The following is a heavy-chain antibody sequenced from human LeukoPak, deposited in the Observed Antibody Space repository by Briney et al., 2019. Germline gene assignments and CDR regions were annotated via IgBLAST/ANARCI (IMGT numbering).Heavy chain of an antibody. D-gene: IGHD3-22*01. V-gene: IGHV3-48*01. CDR3: AKAPRYDSSFFDY. J-gene: IGHJ4*02. Sequence: GGSLRLSCSASGFTFSDYSMNWVRQAPGKGLEWVSYINTVGSSTIYYADSVKGRFTISRDNAKNSLYLQMNSLRAEDTAVYYCAKAPRYDSSFFDYWGQGTLVTVSS. CDR2: INTVGSSTI. CDR1: GFTFSDYS.